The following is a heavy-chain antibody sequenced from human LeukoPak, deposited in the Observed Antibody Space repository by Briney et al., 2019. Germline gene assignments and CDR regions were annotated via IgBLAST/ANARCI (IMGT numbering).Heavy chain of an antibody. CDR3: TTDTVGTTGTTYYYYYMDV. V-gene: IGHV3-73*01. D-gene: IGHD1-1*01. Sequence: GGSLRLSCAASGFTFSGSAMHWVRQASGKGLEWVGRIRSKVNNYATTYAASVKGRFTISRDDSKNTAYLQMKSLKTEDTAVYYCTTDTVGTTGTTYYYYYMDVWGKGTTVTVSS. CDR2: IRSKVNNYAT. J-gene: IGHJ6*03. CDR1: GFTFSGSA.